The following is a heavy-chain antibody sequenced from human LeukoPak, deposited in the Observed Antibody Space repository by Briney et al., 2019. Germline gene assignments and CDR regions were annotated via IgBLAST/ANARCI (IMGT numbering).Heavy chain of an antibody. CDR1: GGSMNQYY. Sequence: SETLSLTCTVSGGSMNQYYWSWIRQPAGKGLEWIGRIYSTGTTYYKPSLKGRVTMSVDTSHNQFFLKLNSVTAADTAVYYCARDGVGRDAFDIWGQGTMVTVSS. D-gene: IGHD3-16*01. CDR3: ARDGVGRDAFDI. V-gene: IGHV4-4*07. CDR2: IYSTGTT. J-gene: IGHJ3*02.